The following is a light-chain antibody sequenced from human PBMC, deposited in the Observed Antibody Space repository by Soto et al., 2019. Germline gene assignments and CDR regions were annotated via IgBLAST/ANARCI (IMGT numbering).Light chain of an antibody. CDR3: KQYENFPLT. V-gene: IGKV1-33*01. CDR1: QGVSNY. J-gene: IGKJ4*01. CDR2: DAS. Sequence: DFQITQSPSSLSACVRHRVTASFQSSQGVSNYLNWYQQKPGKAPKLLIFDASNLEAGVPSRFSGSGSGTDFTFTISSLQTEDIATYYCKQYENFPLTFGGGTKVDIK.